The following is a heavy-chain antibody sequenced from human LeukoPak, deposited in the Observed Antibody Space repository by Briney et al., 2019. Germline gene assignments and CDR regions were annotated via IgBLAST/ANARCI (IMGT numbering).Heavy chain of an antibody. J-gene: IGHJ4*02. Sequence: ASVKVSCTASGGTFSSYTISWVRQAPGQGLEWMGRIILILGIANYAQKFRGRVTITADKSTSTAYMELSSPRSEDTAVYYCARWGSSGYYLDYWGQGTLVTVSS. D-gene: IGHD3-22*01. CDR1: GGTFSSYT. CDR3: ARWGSSGYYLDY. CDR2: IILILGIA. V-gene: IGHV1-69*02.